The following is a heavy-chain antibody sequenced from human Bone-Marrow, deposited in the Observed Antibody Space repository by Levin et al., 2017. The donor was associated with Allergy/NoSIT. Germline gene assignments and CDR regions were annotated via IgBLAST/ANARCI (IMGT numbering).Heavy chain of an antibody. D-gene: IGHD2-2*02. V-gene: IGHV1-8*01. Sequence: ASVKVSCKASGYTFTSYDINWVRQATGQGLEWMGWMNPNSGNTGYAQKFQGRVTMTRNTSISTAYMELSSLRSEDTAVYYCARGGGIVVVPAAISDYYYYGMDVWGQGTTVTVSS. CDR3: ARGGGIVVVPAAISDYYYYGMDV. J-gene: IGHJ6*02. CDR1: GYTFTSYD. CDR2: MNPNSGNT.